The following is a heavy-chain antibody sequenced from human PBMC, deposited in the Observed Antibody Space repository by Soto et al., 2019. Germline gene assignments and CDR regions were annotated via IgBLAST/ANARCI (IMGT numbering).Heavy chain of an antibody. Sequence: EVQLVESGGGLVQPGGSLRLSCAASGFTFSSYWMSWVRQAPGKGLEWVANIKQDGSEKYYVDSVKGRFTISRDNAKNSLYLQMNSLRAEDTAVYYCARDLEGSGINWPSWGQGTLVTVSS. CDR3: ARDLEGSGINWPS. D-gene: IGHD1-26*01. V-gene: IGHV3-7*03. CDR1: GFTFSSYW. CDR2: IKQDGSEK. J-gene: IGHJ5*02.